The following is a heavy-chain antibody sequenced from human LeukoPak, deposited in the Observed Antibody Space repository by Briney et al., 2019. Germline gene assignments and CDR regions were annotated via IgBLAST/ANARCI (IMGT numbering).Heavy chain of an antibody. CDR2: INHSGST. Sequence: SETLSLTCALYGGSFRGYYWSWIRQPPGKGLEWIGEINHSGSTNYNPSLKSRVTISVDTSKNQFSLKLSSVTAADTAVYCCARGMQSGITIFGVVKVGNWFDPWGQGTLVTVSS. V-gene: IGHV4-34*01. D-gene: IGHD3-3*01. CDR1: GGSFRGYY. CDR3: ARGMQSGITIFGVVKVGNWFDP. J-gene: IGHJ5*02.